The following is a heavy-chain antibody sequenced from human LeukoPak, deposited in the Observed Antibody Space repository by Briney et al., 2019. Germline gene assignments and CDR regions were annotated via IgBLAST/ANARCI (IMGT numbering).Heavy chain of an antibody. CDR3: ARVVRSIAAAGIADMAFDY. CDR1: GYTFTSYY. CDR2: INPSGGST. D-gene: IGHD6-13*01. V-gene: IGHV1-46*01. J-gene: IGHJ4*02. Sequence: GASVKVSCKASGYTFTSYYMHWVRQAPGRGLEWMGIINPSGGSTSYAQKFQGRVTMTRDTSTSTVYMELSSLRSEDTAVYYCARVVRSIAAAGIADMAFDYWGQGTLVTVSS.